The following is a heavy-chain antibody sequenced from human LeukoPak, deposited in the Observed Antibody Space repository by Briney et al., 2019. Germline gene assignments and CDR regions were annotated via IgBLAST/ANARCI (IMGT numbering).Heavy chain of an antibody. D-gene: IGHD6-19*01. J-gene: IGHJ3*02. CDR1: GFTFSSYG. V-gene: IGHV3-30*02. CDR2: IRYDGSNK. Sequence: PGGSLRLSCAASGFTFSSYGMHWVRQAPGKGLEWVAFIRYDGSNKYYADSVKGRFTISRDNSKNTLYLHVISLRPEDTAVYYCARGSSGWFNAFDIWGQGTMVTVSS. CDR3: ARGSSGWFNAFDI.